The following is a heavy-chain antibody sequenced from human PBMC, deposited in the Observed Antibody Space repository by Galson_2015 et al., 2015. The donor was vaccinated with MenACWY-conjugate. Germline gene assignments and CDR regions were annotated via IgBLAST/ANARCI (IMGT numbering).Heavy chain of an antibody. D-gene: IGHD2-2*01. CDR3: AKFKYSASWSNTHGMDV. Sequence: SLRLSCAASGLTFSSNAMNWVRQAPGKGLEWVSGIGTGGGTYYADSVKGRFTISRDNSKNMVYLQMNSLRGEDTAIYYCAKFKYSASWSNTHGMDVWGQGTTVTVSS. V-gene: IGHV3-23*01. J-gene: IGHJ6*02. CDR2: IGTGGGT. CDR1: GLTFSSNA.